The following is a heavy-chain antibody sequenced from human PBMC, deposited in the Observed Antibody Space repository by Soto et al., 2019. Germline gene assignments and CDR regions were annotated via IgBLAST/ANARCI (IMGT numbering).Heavy chain of an antibody. CDR1: GYTFTSYG. CDR2: ISAYNGNT. V-gene: IGHV1-18*04. CDR3: ARDQLRYFDWLLRFDY. Sequence: QVQLVQSGAEVKKPGASVKVSCKASGYTFTSYGISWVRQAPGQGLEWMGWISAYNGNTNYAQKLQGRVTMTTDTSTSTAYMELRRLRSDDTAVYYCARDQLRYFDWLLRFDYWGQGTLVTVSS. D-gene: IGHD3-9*01. J-gene: IGHJ4*02.